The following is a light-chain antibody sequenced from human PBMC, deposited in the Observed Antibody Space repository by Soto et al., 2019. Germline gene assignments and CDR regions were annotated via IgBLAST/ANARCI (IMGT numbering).Light chain of an antibody. V-gene: IGLV2-8*01. J-gene: IGLJ2*01. Sequence: SALTQPPSASGSPGQSVTISCTGTSNDVGNYNYVSWYQQHPGKAPKVLISEVSKRPSGVPDRFSGSKSGNMASLTVSGLQAEDEADYYCSSYSGTNNLLIFGGGTQLTVL. CDR2: EVS. CDR1: SNDVGNYNY. CDR3: SSYSGTNNLLI.